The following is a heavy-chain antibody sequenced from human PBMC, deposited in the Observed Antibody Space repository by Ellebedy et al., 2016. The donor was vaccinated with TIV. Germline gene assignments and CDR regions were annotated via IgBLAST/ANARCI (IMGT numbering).Heavy chain of an antibody. CDR1: GFTLSRHW. D-gene: IGHD2-15*01. J-gene: IGHJ3*02. CDR3: ARLAGATCQCAFDI. V-gene: IGHV3-7*01. Sequence: GESLKISCAASGFTLSRHWMSWVRQGPGKGLEWVANINQDGGEKNYVDSVRGRFTISRDNAKNSLYLQMNSLRAEDTAVYYCARLAGATCQCAFDIWGQGTMVTVFS. CDR2: INQDGGEK.